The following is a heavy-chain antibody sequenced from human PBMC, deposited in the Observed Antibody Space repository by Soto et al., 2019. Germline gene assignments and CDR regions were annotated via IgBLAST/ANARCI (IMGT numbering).Heavy chain of an antibody. J-gene: IGHJ4*02. CDR3: AKDRADYDILTGPLDY. V-gene: IGHV3-23*01. CDR1: GFTFSSYA. D-gene: IGHD3-9*01. CDR2: ISGSGGST. Sequence: GESLKISCAASGFTFSSYAMSWVRQAPGKGLEWVSAISGSGGSTYYADSVKGRFTISRDNSKNTLYLQMNSLRAEDTAVYYCAKDRADYDILTGPLDYWGQGTLVTVSS.